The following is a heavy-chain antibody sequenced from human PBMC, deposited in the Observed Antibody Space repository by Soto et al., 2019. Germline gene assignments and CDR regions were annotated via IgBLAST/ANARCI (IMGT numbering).Heavy chain of an antibody. Sequence: PGGSLRLSCAASAFTLSGHHMGWVRQAPGKGREWVGRTRNKANNYSTEYAASVEGRFTISRDDSKNSLYLQMNSLKTEDTAVYYCARDGGIAARHYYGMDVWGQGTTVTVSS. CDR1: AFTLSGHH. CDR3: ARDGGIAARHYYGMDV. J-gene: IGHJ6*02. D-gene: IGHD6-6*01. CDR2: TRNKANNYST. V-gene: IGHV3-72*01.